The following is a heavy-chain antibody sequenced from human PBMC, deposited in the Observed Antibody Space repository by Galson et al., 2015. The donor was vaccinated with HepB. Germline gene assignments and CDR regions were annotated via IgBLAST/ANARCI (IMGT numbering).Heavy chain of an antibody. V-gene: IGHV3-11*05. CDR2: ISSSGGYI. CDR3: VRDKRDYGSGSLHAADF. CDR1: GFIFSSYA. D-gene: IGHD3-10*01. Sequence: LRLSCAASGFIFSSYAMSWIRQVPGKGLKWVSYISSSGGYIDYADSVKGRFTISRDNAKNSLYLEMNSLRVDDTAVYYCVRDKRDYGSGSLHAADFWGQGVLVTVS. J-gene: IGHJ4*02.